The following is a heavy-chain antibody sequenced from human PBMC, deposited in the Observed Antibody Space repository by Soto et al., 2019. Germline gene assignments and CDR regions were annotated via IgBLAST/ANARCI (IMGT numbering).Heavy chain of an antibody. V-gene: IGHV1-2*02. J-gene: IGHJ4*02. CDR1: GYTFTGYY. CDR3: ARDSSGWYSAEGPVLH. Sequence: ASVKVSCKASGYTFTGYYMHWVRQAPGQGLEWMGWINPNSGGTNYAQKFQGRVTMTRDTSISTAYMELSRLRSDDTAVYYCARDSSGWYSAEGPVLHWGQGTRGTVSS. D-gene: IGHD6-19*01. CDR2: INPNSGGT.